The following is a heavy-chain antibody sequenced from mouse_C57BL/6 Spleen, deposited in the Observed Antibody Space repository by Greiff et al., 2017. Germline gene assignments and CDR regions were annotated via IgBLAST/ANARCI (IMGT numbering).Heavy chain of an antibody. Sequence: VQLKQSGPGLVKPSQSLSLTCSVTGYSITSGYYWNWIRQFPGNKLEWMGYISYDGSNNYNPSLKNRISITRDTSKNQFFLKLNSVTTEDTATYYCARDPYYYGSSYAMDYWGQGTSLTVSS. J-gene: IGHJ4*01. CDR1: GYSITSGYY. V-gene: IGHV3-6*01. D-gene: IGHD1-1*01. CDR3: ARDPYYYGSSYAMDY. CDR2: ISYDGSN.